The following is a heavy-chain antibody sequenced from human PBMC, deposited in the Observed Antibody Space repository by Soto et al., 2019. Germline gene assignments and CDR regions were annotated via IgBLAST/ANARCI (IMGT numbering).Heavy chain of an antibody. CDR3: AKDIALVRGVIIAIDV. CDR2: TAYDGDNK. J-gene: IGHJ6*02. V-gene: IGHV3-30*18. CDR1: GFTFSNYG. Sequence: GGSLILSCAASGFTFSNYGMHWVRQAPGKGLEWVALTAYDGDNKYYGDSVKGRFTISRDNSKNTLYLQMNSLRVEDTAVYYCAKDIALVRGVIIAIDVWGQGTTVTVSS. D-gene: IGHD3-10*01.